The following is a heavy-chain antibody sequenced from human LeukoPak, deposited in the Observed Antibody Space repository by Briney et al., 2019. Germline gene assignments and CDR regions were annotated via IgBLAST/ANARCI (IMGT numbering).Heavy chain of an antibody. CDR2: IYPADSDT. D-gene: IGHD2-2*01. Sequence: GESLKISYKGSGYSFTNYWIGWVRQMPGKGLEWMGIIYPADSDTRYSPSFQGQVTISVDKSISTAYLQWSSLKASDTAMYYCARLLGYCSSTSCLYGMDVWGKGTTVTVSS. J-gene: IGHJ6*04. CDR3: ARLLGYCSSTSCLYGMDV. CDR1: GYSFTNYW. V-gene: IGHV5-51*01.